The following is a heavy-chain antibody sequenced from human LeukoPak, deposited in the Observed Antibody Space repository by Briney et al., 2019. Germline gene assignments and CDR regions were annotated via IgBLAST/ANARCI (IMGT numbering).Heavy chain of an antibody. Sequence: PGGSLRLSCAASGFTVSSNYMSWVRQAPGKGLEWVSVIYSGGSTYYADSVKGRFTISRDNSKNTLYLQMNSLRAEDTAVYYCAKALGYGSGSYYYYYWGQGTLVTVSS. V-gene: IGHV3-53*01. CDR3: AKALGYGSGSYYYYY. D-gene: IGHD3-10*01. CDR2: IYSGGST. CDR1: GFTVSSNY. J-gene: IGHJ4*02.